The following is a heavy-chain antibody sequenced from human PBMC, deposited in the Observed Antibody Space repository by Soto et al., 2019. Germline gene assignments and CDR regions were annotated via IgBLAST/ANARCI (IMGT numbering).Heavy chain of an antibody. V-gene: IGHV3-21*06. CDR3: ATPYHFNH. Sequence: GGSLRRSCAASGFMFIAYTMNWVRQDPGQGLEWLSSISDDSSYIDYADSLRGRFTVSRYNARHSLYLQIDSLGVEDTAVYSCATPYHFNHWGPRTLVNVSS. D-gene: IGHD3-16*01. CDR2: ISDDSSYI. CDR1: GFMFIAYT. J-gene: IGHJ5*02.